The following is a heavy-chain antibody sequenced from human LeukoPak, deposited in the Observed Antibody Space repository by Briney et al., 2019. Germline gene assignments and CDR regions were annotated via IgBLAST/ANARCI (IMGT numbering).Heavy chain of an antibody. J-gene: IGHJ6*02. CDR3: ARDFRERRGITGPHGMDV. Sequence: PSETLSLTCAVSSGSISSSCWWSWVRQPPGKGLEWIGEIYHSGSTNYNPSLKSRATISIDKSKNQFSLRLSSVTAADTAVYYCARDFRERRGITGPHGMDVWGQGTTVTVSS. CDR2: IYHSGST. D-gene: IGHD1-20*01. V-gene: IGHV4-4*02. CDR1: SGSISSSCW.